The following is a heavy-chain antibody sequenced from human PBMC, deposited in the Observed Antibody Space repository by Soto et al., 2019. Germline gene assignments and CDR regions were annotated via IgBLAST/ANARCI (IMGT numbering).Heavy chain of an antibody. CDR3: AHIVVAGLGYDFDY. CDR2: IYWDDDK. CDR1: GFSLSSTRVA. Sequence: QITLKESGPTLVKPTQTLTLTCTFSGFSLSSTRVAVRWIRQPPGKALEWLALIYWDDDKRYSSFLKSRLTITKDTSKNQVVLTMSNMDPVDTARYYCAHIVVAGLGYDFDYWGQGTLVTVSS. J-gene: IGHJ4*02. V-gene: IGHV2-5*02. D-gene: IGHD6-19*01.